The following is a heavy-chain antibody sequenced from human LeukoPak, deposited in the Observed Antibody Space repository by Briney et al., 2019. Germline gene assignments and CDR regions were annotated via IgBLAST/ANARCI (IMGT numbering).Heavy chain of an antibody. V-gene: IGHV3-23*01. CDR3: AKGGYYSGDYSFDY. J-gene: IGHJ4*02. CDR2: ISGSGSNT. D-gene: IGHD3-3*01. Sequence: GGSLRLSGAASGFTISIYAMSWVRQAPGHELEWISGISGSGSNTYYADSVMGRLTISRDNSKITLYLQMNRLRAEDTDLYYCAKGGYYSGDYSFDYWGQGTLVTVSS. CDR1: GFTISIYA.